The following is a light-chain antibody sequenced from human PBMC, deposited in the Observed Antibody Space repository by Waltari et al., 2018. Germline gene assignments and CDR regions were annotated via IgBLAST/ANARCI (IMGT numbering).Light chain of an antibody. J-gene: IGKJ1*01. CDR3: QQSYSSPRT. CDR2: TTS. V-gene: IGKV4-1*01. Sequence: DIVMTQSPDFLTVSLGERATINCKSSQSLLYSSNNKNYLAWYQQKPGKAPKLLIYTTSTLQSGVPSRFSGSGSGTDFTLTISSLQPEDFATYYCQQSYSSPRTFGQGTKVEIK. CDR1: QSLLYSSNNKNY.